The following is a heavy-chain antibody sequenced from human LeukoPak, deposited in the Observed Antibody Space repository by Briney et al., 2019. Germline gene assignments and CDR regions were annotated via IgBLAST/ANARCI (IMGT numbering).Heavy chain of an antibody. CDR2: ISGSGGST. D-gene: IGHD2-2*01. CDR3: AKDRAGAPIGVVPALDF. Sequence: GGSLSLSCAASGFTFSSYAMSWVRQAPGKGLEWVLAISGSGGSTYYADSVKGRFTISRDTSKNTLYLQMNSLRAEDTAGYSWAKDRAGAPIGVVPALDFWGQGTLVTVSS. J-gene: IGHJ4*02. CDR1: GFTFSSYA. V-gene: IGHV3-23*01.